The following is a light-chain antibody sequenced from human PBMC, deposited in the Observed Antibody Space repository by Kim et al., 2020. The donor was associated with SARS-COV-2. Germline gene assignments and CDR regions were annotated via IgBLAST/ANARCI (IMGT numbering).Light chain of an antibody. CDR1: QSINSW. Sequence: DIQMTQSPSTLSASVGDRVTITCRASQSINSWLAWYQQKPGKAPKILISDASNLESGVPSRFSGSGSGTEFTLTISSLQPDDFATYYCQQYDTYSTFGQGTKVDIK. CDR3: QQYDTYST. V-gene: IGKV1-5*01. CDR2: DAS. J-gene: IGKJ2*01.